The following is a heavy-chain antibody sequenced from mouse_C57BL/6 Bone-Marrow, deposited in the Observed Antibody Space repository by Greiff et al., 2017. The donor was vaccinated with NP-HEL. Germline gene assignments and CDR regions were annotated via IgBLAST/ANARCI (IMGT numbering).Heavy chain of an antibody. J-gene: IGHJ2*01. V-gene: IGHV2-9-1*01. Sequence: VQLQESGPGLVAPSQSLSITCTVSGFSLTSYAISWVRQPPGKGLEWLGVIWTGGGTNYNSALKSRLSISKDNSKSQVFLKMNSLQTDDTARYYCARNSPNLLLRPYYFDYWGQGTTLTVSS. CDR2: IWTGGGT. CDR1: GFSLTSYA. D-gene: IGHD1-1*01. CDR3: ARNSPNLLLRPYYFDY.